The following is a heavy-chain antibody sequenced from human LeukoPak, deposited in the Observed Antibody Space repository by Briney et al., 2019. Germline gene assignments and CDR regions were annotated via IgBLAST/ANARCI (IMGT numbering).Heavy chain of an antibody. CDR1: GFSLSTSGKC. J-gene: IGHJ4*02. CDR2: IDRDDDK. Sequence: SGPTLVNPTQTLTLTCTFSGFSLSTSGKCVSWIRQPPGKALEWLAVIDRDDDKYYSTSLKTRLTISKDTSKNLVVLTMTNMDPVDTATYYCARGGQLVEDGLYYFDYWGQGTLVTVSS. D-gene: IGHD6-6*01. V-gene: IGHV2-70*01. CDR3: ARGGQLVEDGLYYFDY.